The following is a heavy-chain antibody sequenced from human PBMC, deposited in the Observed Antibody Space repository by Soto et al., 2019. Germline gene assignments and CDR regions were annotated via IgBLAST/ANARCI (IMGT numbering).Heavy chain of an antibody. V-gene: IGHV3-23*01. CDR1: GFTFSSYA. J-gene: IGHJ4*02. D-gene: IGHD3-10*01. CDR2: ISGSGGST. CDR3: AKEKVVRGVITHGDY. Sequence: EVQLLESGGCLVQPGGSLRLSCAASGFTFSSYAMSWVRQAPGKGLEWVSAISGSGGSTYYADSVKGRFTISRDNSENTLDLQMNILRDEVTAVYYCAKEKVVRGVITHGDYWGQGTLVTVSS.